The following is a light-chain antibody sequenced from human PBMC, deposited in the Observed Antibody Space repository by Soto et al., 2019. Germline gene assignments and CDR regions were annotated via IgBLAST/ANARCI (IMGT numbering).Light chain of an antibody. CDR3: QSYDSSLSGAV. CDR1: SSNIGAGYD. V-gene: IGLV1-40*01. J-gene: IGLJ7*01. Sequence: QPVLTQPPSVSGVPGQRVTISCTGSSSNIGAGYDVHWYQQLPGTAPKLLIYGNSNRPSGVPDRFSGSKSGTSASLAITGLQAEDEADYYCQSYDSSLSGAVFGGGTQLTVL. CDR2: GNS.